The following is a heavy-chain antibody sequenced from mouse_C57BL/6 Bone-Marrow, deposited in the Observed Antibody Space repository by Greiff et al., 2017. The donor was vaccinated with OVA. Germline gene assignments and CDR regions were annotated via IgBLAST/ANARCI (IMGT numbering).Heavy chain of an antibody. Sequence: VQLQESGPGLVQPSQSLSITCTVSGFSLTSYGVHWVRQSPGKGLEWLGVICRGGSTDYNAAFISRLSISTDKSKRQVFCKMNSLQADDTAINYGARPGNSYWYFDVWGTGTTVTVSS. D-gene: IGHD1-1*01. J-gene: IGHJ1*03. CDR2: ICRGGST. CDR1: GFSLTSYG. V-gene: IGHV2-2*01. CDR3: ARPGNSYWYFDV.